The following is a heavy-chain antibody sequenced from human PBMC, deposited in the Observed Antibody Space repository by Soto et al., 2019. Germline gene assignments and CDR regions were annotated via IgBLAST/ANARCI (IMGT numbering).Heavy chain of an antibody. CDR1: GFSLSTSGVG. CDR3: AHMDDYGDYAPYYYYCGMDV. V-gene: IGHV2-5*01. J-gene: IGHJ6*02. D-gene: IGHD4-17*01. Sequence: QITLKESGPTLVKPTQTLTLTCTFSGFSLSTSGVGVGWIRQPPGKALEWLALIYWNDDKRYSPSLKSRLTITKDTSKNQVVLTMTNMDPVDTATYYCAHMDDYGDYAPYYYYCGMDVWGQGTTVTVSS. CDR2: IYWNDDK.